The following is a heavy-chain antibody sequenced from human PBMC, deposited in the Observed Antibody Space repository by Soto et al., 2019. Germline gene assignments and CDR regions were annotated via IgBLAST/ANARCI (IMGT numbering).Heavy chain of an antibody. Sequence: GGSLRLSCAASGFTFSSYAMHWVRQAPGKGLEWVAVISYDGSNKYYADSVKGRFTISRDNSKNTLYLQMNSLRAEDTAVYYCARDYDFWSGPFDPWGQGTLVTVSS. V-gene: IGHV3-30-3*01. J-gene: IGHJ5*02. CDR2: ISYDGSNK. D-gene: IGHD3-3*01. CDR1: GFTFSSYA. CDR3: ARDYDFWSGPFDP.